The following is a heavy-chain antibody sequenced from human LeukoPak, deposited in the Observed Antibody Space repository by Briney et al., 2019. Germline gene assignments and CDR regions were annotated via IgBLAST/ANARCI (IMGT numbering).Heavy chain of an antibody. CDR2: IYYSGST. D-gene: IGHD4-17*01. V-gene: IGHV4-31*03. J-gene: IGHJ6*03. CDR3: ARETATVTTPGPNWYYYYMDV. CDR1: GGSISSGGYY. Sequence: PSQTLSLTCTVSGGSISSGGYYWSWIRQHPGKGLEWIGYIYYSGSTYYNPSLKSRVSISVETSKNHFSLKLSSVTAADTAVYYCARETATVTTPGPNWYYYYMDVWGKGTTVTVSS.